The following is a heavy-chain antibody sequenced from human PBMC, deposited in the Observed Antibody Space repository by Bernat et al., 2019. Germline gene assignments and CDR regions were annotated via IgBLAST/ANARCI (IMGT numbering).Heavy chain of an antibody. Sequence: EVQLEESGGGLVQPGGSLRLSCAVSGITVTSYYMSWVRQAPGKGLEWVPVVSNGGHTYYTDSVKGRFTVFRHNSNNTLSLQMNSLGLEDTAVYYCAGSVTTPGGFDVWGQGAMVTVSS. CDR1: GITVTSYY. CDR2: VSNGGHT. J-gene: IGHJ3*01. V-gene: IGHV3-53*04. CDR3: AGSVTTPGGFDV. D-gene: IGHD4-17*01.